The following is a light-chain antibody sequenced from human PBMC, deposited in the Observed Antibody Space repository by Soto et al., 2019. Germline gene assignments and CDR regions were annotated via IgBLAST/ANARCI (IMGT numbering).Light chain of an antibody. CDR1: QTVNSDY. CDR2: ATS. V-gene: IGKV3-20*01. Sequence: EIVLKQSPGTLSLPPGETATLSCRASQTVNSDYLAWFQQRPGQAPRLLIFATSRRATDIPDRFSGSGSGTDFTLAIRRLEPEDFAVYYCHQFGYSPRTFGQGTKVE. CDR3: HQFGYSPRT. J-gene: IGKJ1*01.